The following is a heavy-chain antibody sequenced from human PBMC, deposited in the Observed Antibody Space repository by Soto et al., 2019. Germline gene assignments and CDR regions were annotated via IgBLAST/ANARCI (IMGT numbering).Heavy chain of an antibody. Sequence: GGSLRLSCEASGFTFSTYAMSWVRQAPGEGLEWISTLSGRGGATCYADSVRGRFAISRDNSKSTLYLQMNSLRADDTAVYYCAKDHSGTYIHVAFHIWGLGTMVTVSS. D-gene: IGHD1-1*01. CDR3: AKDHSGTYIHVAFHI. J-gene: IGHJ3*02. V-gene: IGHV3-23*01. CDR2: LSGRGGAT. CDR1: GFTFSTYA.